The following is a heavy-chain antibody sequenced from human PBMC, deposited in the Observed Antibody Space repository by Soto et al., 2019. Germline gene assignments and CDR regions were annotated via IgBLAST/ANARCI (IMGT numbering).Heavy chain of an antibody. D-gene: IGHD6-6*01. CDR3: ARARPDYYYGMDV. CDR2: SVAILGIA. Sequence: QVQLVQSGAEVKKPGSSVKFSCTASGGSFSSYTISWLRQAPGQGLEWMGRSVAILGIANYAQKFQGRVTITADKSTSTAYMELSSLRSEDTAVYYCARARPDYYYGMDVWGQGTTVTVSS. CDR1: GGSFSSYT. J-gene: IGHJ6*02. V-gene: IGHV1-69*02.